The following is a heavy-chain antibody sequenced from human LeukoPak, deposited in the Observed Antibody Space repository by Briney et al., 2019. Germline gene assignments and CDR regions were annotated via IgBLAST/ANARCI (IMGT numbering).Heavy chain of an antibody. CDR2: IYYSGST. J-gene: IGHJ6*02. CDR3: ARDHYDFWSGYYYGMDV. V-gene: IGHV4-61*01. CDR1: GDSVSSGSYY. Sequence: SETLSLTCTVSGDSVSSGSYYWSWIRQPPGKGLEWIGYIYYSGSTNYNPSLKSRVTISVDTSKNQFSLKLSSVTAADTAVYYCARDHYDFWSGYYYGMDVWGQGTTVTVSS. D-gene: IGHD3-3*01.